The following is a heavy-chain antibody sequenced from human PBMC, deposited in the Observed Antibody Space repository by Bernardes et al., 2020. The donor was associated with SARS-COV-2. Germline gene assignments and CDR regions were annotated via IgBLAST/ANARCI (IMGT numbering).Heavy chain of an antibody. Sequence: ASVKVSCKASGYSFTNYGVTWVRQAPGQGLEWMGWISGYNGITNFAQKFQGSVILTTDTATSTAYVEVMSLTSDDTAVYFCARDSRSGTYYGTFDYWGQGTLVTVSS. CDR3: ARDSRSGTYYGTFDY. D-gene: IGHD1-26*01. V-gene: IGHV1-18*04. CDR2: ISGYNGIT. J-gene: IGHJ4*02. CDR1: GYSFTNYG.